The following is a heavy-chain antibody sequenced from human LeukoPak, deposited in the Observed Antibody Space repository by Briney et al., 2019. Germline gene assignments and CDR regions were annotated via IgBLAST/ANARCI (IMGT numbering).Heavy chain of an antibody. J-gene: IGHJ4*02. CDR2: IYTSGST. Sequence: SQTLSLTCTVSGGSISSGSYYWSWLRQPAGMGLEWIGRIYTSGSTNYNPSLKSRVTISVDTSKNQFSLKLSSVTAADTAVYYCASCPFLRGTWYDSSGYYANWGQGTLVTVSS. D-gene: IGHD3-22*01. CDR3: ASCPFLRGTWYDSSGYYAN. CDR1: GGSISSGSYY. V-gene: IGHV4-61*02.